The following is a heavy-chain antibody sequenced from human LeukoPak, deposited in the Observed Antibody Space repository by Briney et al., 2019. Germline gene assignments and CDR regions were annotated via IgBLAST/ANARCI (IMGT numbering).Heavy chain of an antibody. CDR2: IYTSGST. Sequence: SETLSLTCTVSGGSISSYYWSWIRQPAGKGLEWIGRIYTSGSTNYNPSLKSRVTMSVDMSKNQFSLKLSSVTAADTAVYYCARDTGPRDFYYYYYMDVWGKGTTVTVSS. J-gene: IGHJ6*03. D-gene: IGHD3-3*01. V-gene: IGHV4-4*07. CDR3: ARDTGPRDFYYYYYMDV. CDR1: GGSISSYY.